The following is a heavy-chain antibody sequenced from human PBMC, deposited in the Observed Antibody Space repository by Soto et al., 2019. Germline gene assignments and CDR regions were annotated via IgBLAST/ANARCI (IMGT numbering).Heavy chain of an antibody. CDR3: ATVYSCTSSSCYSVFDY. V-gene: IGHV3-74*03. D-gene: IGHD2-2*01. J-gene: IGHJ4*01. CDR2: INSDGSST. CDR1: GFTFSSYW. Sequence: EVQLVESGGGLVQPGGSLRLSCAASGFTFSSYWMHWVRQAPGKGLVWVSRINSDGSSTTYAASVKGRFTISRDNAKNTLYLQMTRLRAQDTAVYYCATVYSCTSSSCYSVFDYWGHGTLVTVSS.